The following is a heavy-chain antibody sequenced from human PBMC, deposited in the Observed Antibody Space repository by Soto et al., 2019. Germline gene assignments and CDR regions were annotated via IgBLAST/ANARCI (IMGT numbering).Heavy chain of an antibody. J-gene: IGHJ6*02. CDR3: ARDGRGPYGMDV. V-gene: IGHV3-74*01. Sequence: EVQLVETGGGLAQPGGSLRLSCAASGFTFSSYWMYWVRQAPGKGLVWVSRISSDGSSTSYADSVKGRSTISRDDAKSTLCLQRNSLRVEDTAVYYCARDGRGPYGMDVWGQGTTVTVSS. CDR2: ISSDGSST. CDR1: GFTFSSYW.